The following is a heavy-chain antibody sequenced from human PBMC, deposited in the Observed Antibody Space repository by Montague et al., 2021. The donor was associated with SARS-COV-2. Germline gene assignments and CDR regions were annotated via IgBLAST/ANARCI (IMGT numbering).Heavy chain of an antibody. CDR3: ASHFVWQQLST. CDR2: IYDTGNT. J-gene: IGHJ4*02. CDR1: GGSISGYY. D-gene: IGHD6-13*01. Sequence: SETLSLTCTVSGGSISGYYWSWIRQPPGKGPEWIGNIYDTGNTNYNPSLRSRVTISEDTSKNQFSLRLTSVTAADTAVFYCASHFVWQQLSTWGQGTLVSVSS. V-gene: IGHV4-59*01.